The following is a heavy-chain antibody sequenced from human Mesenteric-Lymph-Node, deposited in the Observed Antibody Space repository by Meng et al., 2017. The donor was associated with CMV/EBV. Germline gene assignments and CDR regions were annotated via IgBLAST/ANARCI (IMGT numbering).Heavy chain of an antibody. Sequence: SETLSLTCTVSNGPISSYYWNWIRQPPGKGLEWIGSIYHSGSTNYNPSLKSRVTMSVDTSKNQFSPNLRSVTAADTAMYYCARVRGSSVVDYWGQGTLVTVFS. CDR2: IYHSGST. CDR3: ARVRGSSVVDY. D-gene: IGHD6-6*01. J-gene: IGHJ4*01. CDR1: NGPISSYY. V-gene: IGHV4-59*01.